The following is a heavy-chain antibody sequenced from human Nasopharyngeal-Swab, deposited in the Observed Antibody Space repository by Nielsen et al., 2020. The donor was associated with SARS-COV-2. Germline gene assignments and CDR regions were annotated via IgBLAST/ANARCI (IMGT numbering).Heavy chain of an antibody. Sequence: SETLSLTCTVSGGSISSYYWSWIRQPPGKGLEWIGEINHSGSTNYNPSLKSRVTISVDTSKNQFSLKLSSVTAADTAVYYCARDLIAAAGNGWFDPWGQGTLVTVSS. J-gene: IGHJ5*02. V-gene: IGHV4-34*01. D-gene: IGHD6-13*01. CDR2: INHSGST. CDR1: GGSISSYY. CDR3: ARDLIAAAGNGWFDP.